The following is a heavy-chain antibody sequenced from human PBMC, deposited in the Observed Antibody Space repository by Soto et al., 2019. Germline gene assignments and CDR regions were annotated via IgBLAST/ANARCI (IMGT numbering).Heavy chain of an antibody. CDR1: GGSISSSSYY. CDR3: ARVVWFGELFRTIDY. V-gene: IGHV4-30-4*01. Sequence: SETLSLTCTVSGGSISSSSYYWSWIRQPPGKGLEWIGYIYYSGSTYYNPSLKSRVTISVDTSKNQFSLKLSSVTAADTAVYYCARVVWFGELFRTIDYWGQGTLVTVSS. CDR2: IYYSGST. D-gene: IGHD3-10*01. J-gene: IGHJ4*02.